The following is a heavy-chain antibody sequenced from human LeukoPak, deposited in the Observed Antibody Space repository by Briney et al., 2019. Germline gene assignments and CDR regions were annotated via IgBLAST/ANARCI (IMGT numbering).Heavy chain of an antibody. Sequence: SETLSLTCTVSGGSISSYYWSWIRQPPGKGLEWIGYISYSGSTNSNPSLKSRVTISLDTSENQFSLKLSSVTAADTAVYYCAGHHPRNTVDFWGQGTLVTVSS. CDR3: AGHHPRNTVDF. V-gene: IGHV4-59*08. CDR2: ISYSGST. D-gene: IGHD2/OR15-2a*01. J-gene: IGHJ4*02. CDR1: GGSISSYY.